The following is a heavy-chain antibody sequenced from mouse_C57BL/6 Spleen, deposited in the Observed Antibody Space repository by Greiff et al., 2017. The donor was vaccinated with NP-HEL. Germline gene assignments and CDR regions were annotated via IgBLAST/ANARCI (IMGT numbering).Heavy chain of an antibody. CDR2: IRNKANGYTT. CDR3: ARFPYYAMDY. J-gene: IGHJ4*01. Sequence: EVMLVESGGGLVQPGGSLSLSCAASGFTFTDYYMSWVRQPPGKALEWLGFIRNKANGYTTEYSASVKGRFTISRDNSQSILYLQMNALRAEDSATYYCARFPYYAMDYWGQGTSVTVSS. CDR1: GFTFTDYY. V-gene: IGHV7-3*01.